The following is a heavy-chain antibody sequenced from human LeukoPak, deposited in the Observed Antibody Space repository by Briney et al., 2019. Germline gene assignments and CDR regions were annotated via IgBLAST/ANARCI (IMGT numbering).Heavy chain of an antibody. CDR2: IKQDGSEK. J-gene: IGHJ4*02. V-gene: IGHV3-7*01. CDR1: GFTLSTYW. CDR3: ARDRGSSGRLGRFDN. D-gene: IGHD6-19*01. Sequence: GESLRLSCAASGFTLSTYWMTWVRQAPGKGLEWVANIKQDGSEKYYVDSVKGRFTISRDNAKKLLYLQMNSLRVEDTAVYYCARDRGSSGRLGRFDNWGQGTLVTVSP.